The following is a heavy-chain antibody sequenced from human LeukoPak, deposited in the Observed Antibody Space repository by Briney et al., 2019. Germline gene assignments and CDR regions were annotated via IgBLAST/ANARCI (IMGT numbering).Heavy chain of an antibody. CDR3: TTGLVVVPAATALDY. J-gene: IGHJ4*02. CDR1: GFTFSNAW. CDR2: IKSKTDGWTT. V-gene: IGHV3-15*01. D-gene: IGHD2-2*01. Sequence: GGSLRLSCAASGFTFSNAWMSWVRQAPGKGLEWVGRIKSKTDGWTTDYAAPVKGRFTISRDDSKNTLYLQMNSLKTEDTAVYYCTTGLVVVPAATALDYWGQGTLVTVSS.